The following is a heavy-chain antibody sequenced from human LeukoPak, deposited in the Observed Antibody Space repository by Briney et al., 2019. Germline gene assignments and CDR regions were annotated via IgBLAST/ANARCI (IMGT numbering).Heavy chain of an antibody. D-gene: IGHD6-13*01. CDR1: GYTFTSYY. Sequence: ASVKVSCKASGYTFTSYYMRWVRQAPGQGLEWMGIINPSGGSTSYAQKFQGRVTMTRDMSTSTVYMELSSLRSEDTAVYYCARSNSSSRSWFDPWGQGTLVTVSS. V-gene: IGHV1-46*01. CDR2: INPSGGST. J-gene: IGHJ5*02. CDR3: ARSNSSSRSWFDP.